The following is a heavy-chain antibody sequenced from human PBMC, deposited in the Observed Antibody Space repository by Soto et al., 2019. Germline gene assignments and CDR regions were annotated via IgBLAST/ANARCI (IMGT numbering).Heavy chain of an antibody. D-gene: IGHD2-15*01. CDR1: GFTFSRYA. V-gene: IGHV3-30-3*01. J-gene: IGHJ6*02. CDR3: ASSTRMDV. CDR2: ISYDGSNK. Sequence: QVQLVESGGGVVQPGRSLRLSCAASGFTFSRYAMHWVRQAPGKGLEWVAVISYDGSNKYYADSVKGQFTISRDNSKNTLYLQMNSLRAEDTAVYYCASSTRMDVWGQGTTVTVSS.